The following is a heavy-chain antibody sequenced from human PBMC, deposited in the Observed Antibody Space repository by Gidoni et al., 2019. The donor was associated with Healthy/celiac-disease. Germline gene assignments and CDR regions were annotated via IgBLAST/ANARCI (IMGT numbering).Heavy chain of an antibody. D-gene: IGHD6-13*01. Sequence: FYGAASGFTFSSYGMHWVRQAPGKGLEWVAVIWYDGSNKYYADSVKGRFTISRDNSKNTLYLQMNSLRAEDTAVYYCAKGIAAAGTFDYWGQGTLVTVSS. J-gene: IGHJ4*02. CDR1: GFTFSSYG. CDR3: AKGIAAAGTFDY. V-gene: IGHV3-33*06. CDR2: IWYDGSNK.